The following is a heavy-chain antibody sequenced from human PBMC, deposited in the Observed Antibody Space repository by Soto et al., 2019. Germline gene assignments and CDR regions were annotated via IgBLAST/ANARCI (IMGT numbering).Heavy chain of an antibody. Sequence: ASVKVSCTASGGTFSSYTISWVRQAPGQGLEWMGRIIPILGIANYAQKFQGRVTITADKSTSTAYMELSSLRSEDTAVYYCARGIAAVAEYFQHWGQGTLVTVS. CDR1: GGTFSSYT. CDR3: ARGIAAVAEYFQH. V-gene: IGHV1-69*02. J-gene: IGHJ1*01. D-gene: IGHD6-13*01. CDR2: IIPILGIA.